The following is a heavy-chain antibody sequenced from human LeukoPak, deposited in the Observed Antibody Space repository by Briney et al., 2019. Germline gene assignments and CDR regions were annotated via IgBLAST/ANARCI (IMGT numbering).Heavy chain of an antibody. J-gene: IGHJ5*02. Sequence: SETLSLTCTVSGGSISSSSYYWGWIRQPPGTGLEWIGSIYYSGSTYYNPSLKSRVTISVDTSKNQFSLKLSSVTAADTAVYYCARLVGSRPCGGDCYHITPWGQGTLVTVSS. CDR2: IYYSGST. D-gene: IGHD2-21*02. V-gene: IGHV4-39*01. CDR3: ARLVGSRPCGGDCYHITP. CDR1: GGSISSSSYY.